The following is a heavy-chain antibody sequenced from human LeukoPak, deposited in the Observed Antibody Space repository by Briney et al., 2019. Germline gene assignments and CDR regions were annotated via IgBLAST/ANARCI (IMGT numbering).Heavy chain of an antibody. Sequence: GGSLRLSCAASGFTFSSYWMSWVRQTPGKGLEWVANIKQDGSEKYYVDSVKGRFTISRDNAKNSLYLQMNSLRAEDTAVYYCARALYGDYGYDGMDVWGQGTTVTVSS. CDR1: GFTFSSYW. CDR2: IKQDGSEK. V-gene: IGHV3-7*01. D-gene: IGHD4-17*01. J-gene: IGHJ6*02. CDR3: ARALYGDYGYDGMDV.